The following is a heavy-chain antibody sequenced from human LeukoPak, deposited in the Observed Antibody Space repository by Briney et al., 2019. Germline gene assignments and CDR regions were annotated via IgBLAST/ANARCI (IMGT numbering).Heavy chain of an antibody. CDR1: GFTFSSYW. CDR3: AREPVPGVPNYFDY. CDR2: IKQDGSEK. D-gene: IGHD3-3*01. Sequence: GGSLRLSCAASGFTFSSYWMSWVRQAPGKGLEWVANIKQDGSEKYYVDSVKGRFTISRDNAKNSVYLQMNSLRAEDTAVYYCAREPVPGVPNYFDYWGQGTLVTVSS. V-gene: IGHV3-7*01. J-gene: IGHJ4*02.